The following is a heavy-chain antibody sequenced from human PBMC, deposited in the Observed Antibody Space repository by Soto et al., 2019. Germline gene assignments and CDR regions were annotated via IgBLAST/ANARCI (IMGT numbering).Heavy chain of an antibody. Sequence: PGGSLRLSCAASGFTVSSNYMGWVRQAPGKGLEWVSVIYSGGSTYYADSVKGRFTISRDNSKNTLYLQRNSLRAEDTAVYYCARSQQHYDFWSGYEFDYWGQGTLVTVSS. V-gene: IGHV3-53*01. CDR1: GFTVSSNY. D-gene: IGHD3-3*01. CDR2: IYSGGST. CDR3: ARSQQHYDFWSGYEFDY. J-gene: IGHJ4*02.